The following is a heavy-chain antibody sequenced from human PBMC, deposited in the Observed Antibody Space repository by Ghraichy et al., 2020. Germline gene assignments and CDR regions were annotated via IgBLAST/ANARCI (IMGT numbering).Heavy chain of an antibody. D-gene: IGHD3-22*01. CDR2: IRYDGSNK. CDR1: GFTFSSYG. J-gene: IGHJ6*02. V-gene: IGHV3-30*02. Sequence: LSLTCAASGFTFSSYGMHWVRQAPGKGLEWVAFIRYDGSNKYYADSVKGRFTISRDNSKNTLYLQMNSLRAEDTAVYYCAKQYSPIVVVIAYYYYGMDVWGQGTTVTVSS. CDR3: AKQYSPIVVVIAYYYYGMDV.